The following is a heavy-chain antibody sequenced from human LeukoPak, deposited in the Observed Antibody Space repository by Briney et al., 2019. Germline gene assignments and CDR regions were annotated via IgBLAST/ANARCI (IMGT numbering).Heavy chain of an antibody. D-gene: IGHD1-1*01. CDR2: IIPIFGTA. Sequence: GASVKVSCKASGGTFSSYAISWVRQAPGQGLEWMGGIIPIFGTANYAQKFQGRVTITADESTSTAYMELSSLRSEDTAVYYCATQPPTGTTLGGEIDYRGQGTLVTVSS. CDR1: GGTFSSYA. J-gene: IGHJ4*02. V-gene: IGHV1-69*13. CDR3: ATQPPTGTTLGGEIDY.